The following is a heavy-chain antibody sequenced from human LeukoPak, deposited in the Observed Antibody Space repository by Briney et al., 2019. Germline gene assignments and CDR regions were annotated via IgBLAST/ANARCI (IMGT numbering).Heavy chain of an antibody. CDR3: ARGGQIVLMVYATRYAFDI. Sequence: SETLSLTCAVYGGSFSGYYWSWIRQPPGKGLEWIGEINHSGSTNYNPSLKSRVTISVDPSNNQFSLKLSSVTAADAAVYYCARGGQIVLMVYATRYAFDIWGQGTMVTVSS. D-gene: IGHD2-8*01. J-gene: IGHJ3*02. V-gene: IGHV4-34*01. CDR2: INHSGST. CDR1: GGSFSGYY.